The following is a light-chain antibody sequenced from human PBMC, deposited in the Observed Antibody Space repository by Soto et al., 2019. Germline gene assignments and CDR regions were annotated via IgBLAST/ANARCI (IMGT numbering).Light chain of an antibody. CDR3: LQDYTYPRT. CDR2: DVS. Sequence: DIQLTQFPSTLSASVGDRVTITCRASQSISPWLAWYQQKPGQAPKLLIYDVSSLESGVPARFSGSGSGTEFTLTIRSLQPDDFAIYYCLQDYTYPRTFGGGTKVDIK. V-gene: IGKV1-5*01. J-gene: IGKJ4*01. CDR1: QSISPW.